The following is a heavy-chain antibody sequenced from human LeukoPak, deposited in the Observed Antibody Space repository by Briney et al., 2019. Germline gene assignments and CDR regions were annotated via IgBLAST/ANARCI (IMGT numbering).Heavy chain of an antibody. J-gene: IGHJ4*02. Sequence: GASVKVPCKASGYTFTSYGISWVRQAPGQGLEWMGWISAYNGNTNYAQKLQGRVTMTTDTSTSTAYMELRSLRSDDTAVYYCARTDKLGILYYFDYWGQGTLVTVSS. CDR2: ISAYNGNT. V-gene: IGHV1-18*01. CDR3: ARTDKLGILYYFDY. D-gene: IGHD7-27*01. CDR1: GYTFTSYG.